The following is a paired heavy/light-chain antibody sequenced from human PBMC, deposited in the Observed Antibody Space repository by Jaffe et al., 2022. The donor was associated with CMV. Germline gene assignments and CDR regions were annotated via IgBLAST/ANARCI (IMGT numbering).Heavy chain of an antibody. V-gene: IGHV3-64D*06. Sequence: EVQLVESGGGLVQPGGSLRLSCSASGFTFSSYAMHWVRQAPGKGLEYVSAISSNGGSTYYADSVKGRFTISRDNSKNTLYLQMSSLRAEDTAVYYCVKGWGIVVVPHFDYWGQGTLVTVSS. CDR2: ISSNGGST. D-gene: IGHD3-22*01. J-gene: IGHJ4*02. CDR1: GFTFSSYA. CDR3: VKGWGIVVVPHFDY.
Light chain of an antibody. CDR1: QSLVYSDGNTY. CDR3: MQGTHWPPA. CDR2: KVS. Sequence: DVVMTQSPLSLPVTLGQPASISCRSSQSLVYSDGNTYLNWFQQRPGQSPRRLIYKVSNRDSGVPDRFSGSGSGTDFTLKISRVEAEDVGVYYCMQGTHWPPAFGQGTRLEIK. V-gene: IGKV2-30*01. J-gene: IGKJ5*01.